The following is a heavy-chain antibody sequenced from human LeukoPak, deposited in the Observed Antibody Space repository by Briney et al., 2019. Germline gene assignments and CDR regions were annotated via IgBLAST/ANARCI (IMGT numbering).Heavy chain of an antibody. CDR3: TKDDGYYDSSGSFLFDS. V-gene: IGHV3-23*01. D-gene: IGHD3-22*01. CDR1: GFTFNNYA. J-gene: IGHJ4*02. Sequence: GGSLRLSCAASGFTFNNYAMNWVRQAPGKGLEWVSGISSGGRSTYYPDSVKGRFTISRDNSKNTLYLQMNSLRAEDTAVYYCTKDDGYYDSSGSFLFDSWGQGTLVTVSS. CDR2: ISSGGRST.